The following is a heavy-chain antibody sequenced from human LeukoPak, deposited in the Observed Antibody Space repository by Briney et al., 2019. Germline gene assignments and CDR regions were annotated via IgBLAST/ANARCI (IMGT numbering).Heavy chain of an antibody. Sequence: GGSLRLSCAASGFTVSSNYMNWVRQAPGKGLEWISVIYSGGSTYYADSVKGRFTISRDNSKNTLYLQMNSLRAEDTAVYYCAMGYYYDSSGRSSGLNDYWGQGTLVTVSS. V-gene: IGHV3-66*01. J-gene: IGHJ4*02. CDR3: AMGYYYDSSGRSSGLNDY. D-gene: IGHD3-22*01. CDR1: GFTVSSNY. CDR2: IYSGGST.